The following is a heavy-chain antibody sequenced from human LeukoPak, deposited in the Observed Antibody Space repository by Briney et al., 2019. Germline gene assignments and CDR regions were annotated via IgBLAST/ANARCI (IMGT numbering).Heavy chain of an antibody. Sequence: GGSLRLSCAASGFTFSSYAMHWVRQAPGKGLEWVANIKQDGSEKYYVDSVKGRFTISRDNAKNSLYLQMNSLRAEDTAVYYCARDRVAVAGLDYWGQGTLVTVSS. D-gene: IGHD6-19*01. CDR2: IKQDGSEK. CDR1: GFTFSSYA. V-gene: IGHV3-7*01. CDR3: ARDRVAVAGLDY. J-gene: IGHJ4*02.